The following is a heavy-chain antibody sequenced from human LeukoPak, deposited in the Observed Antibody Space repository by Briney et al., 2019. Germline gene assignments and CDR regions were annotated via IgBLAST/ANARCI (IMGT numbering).Heavy chain of an antibody. J-gene: IGHJ5*02. CDR2: INPNSGGT. CDR3: ARTMVRGLRNWFDP. Sequence: ASVKVSCKASGYTFTSYGISWVRQAPGQGLEWMGWINPNSGGTNYAQKFQGRVTMTRDTSISTAYMELSRLRSDDTAVYYCARTMVRGLRNWFDPWGQGTLVTVSS. V-gene: IGHV1-2*02. D-gene: IGHD3-10*01. CDR1: GYTFTSYG.